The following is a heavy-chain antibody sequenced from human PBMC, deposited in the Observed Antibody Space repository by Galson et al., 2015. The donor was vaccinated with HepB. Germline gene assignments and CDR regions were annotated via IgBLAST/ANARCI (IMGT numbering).Heavy chain of an antibody. CDR1: GYTFSSYS. CDR2: ISSSSSYI. D-gene: IGHD6-13*01. CDR3: ASWRAAAGAFDY. Sequence: SLRLSCAASGYTFSSYSMNWVRQAPGKGLEWVSSISSSSSYIYYADSVKGRFTISRDNAKNSLYLQMNSLRAEDTAVYYCASWRAAAGAFDYWGQGTLVTVSS. V-gene: IGHV3-21*01. J-gene: IGHJ4*02.